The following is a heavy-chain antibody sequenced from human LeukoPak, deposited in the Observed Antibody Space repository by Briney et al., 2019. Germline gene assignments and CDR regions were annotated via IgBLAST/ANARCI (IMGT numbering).Heavy chain of an antibody. J-gene: IGHJ4*02. D-gene: IGHD1-26*01. CDR3: ARPLIPRSMGAPGY. Sequence: ASVKVSCKASGYTFTGYYMHWVRQAPGQGLEWMGWINPNSGGTNYAQKFQGRVTMTRDTSISTAYMELSRLRSDDTAVYYCARPLIPRSMGAPGYWGQGTLVTVSS. V-gene: IGHV1-2*02. CDR1: GYTFTGYY. CDR2: INPNSGGT.